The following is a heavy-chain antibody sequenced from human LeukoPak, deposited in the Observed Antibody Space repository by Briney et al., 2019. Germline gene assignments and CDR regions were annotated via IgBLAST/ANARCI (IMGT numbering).Heavy chain of an antibody. CDR1: GFTFSSYG. J-gene: IGHJ3*02. CDR2: IRYDGSNK. D-gene: IGHD4-23*01. Sequence: GGSLRLSCAASGFTFSSYGMHWVRQAPGKGLEWGAFIRYDGSNKYYADSVKGRFTISRDNSKNTLYLQMNSLRAEDTAVYYCAKDADDYGGNSARLPGAFDIWGQGTMVTVSS. CDR3: AKDADDYGGNSARLPGAFDI. V-gene: IGHV3-30*02.